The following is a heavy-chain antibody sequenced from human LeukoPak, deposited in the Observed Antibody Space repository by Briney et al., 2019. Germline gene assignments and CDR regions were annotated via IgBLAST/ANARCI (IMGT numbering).Heavy chain of an antibody. Sequence: TLSLTCAVSGGSISSGGYSWSWIRQPPGKGLEWIGYIYHSGSTYYNPSLKSRVTISVDRSKNQFSLKLSSVTAADTAVYYCARGSGYSSGWYSSRSERRYYFDYWGQGTLVTVSS. V-gene: IGHV4-30-2*01. CDR1: GGSISSGGYS. J-gene: IGHJ4*02. D-gene: IGHD6-19*01. CDR2: IYHSGST. CDR3: ARGSGYSSGWYSSRSERRYYFDY.